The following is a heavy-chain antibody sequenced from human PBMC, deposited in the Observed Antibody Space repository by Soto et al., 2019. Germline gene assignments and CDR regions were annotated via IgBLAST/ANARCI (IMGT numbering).Heavy chain of an antibody. V-gene: IGHV1-2*04. CDR3: AREVRLYYDFYMDV. Sequence: ASVKVSCKASGYTFTDYYMHWVRQAPGQGLEWMGWINPNSGGTNYAQKFQGWVTMTRDTSISTAYMELSRLKSDDTAVYYCAREVRLYYDFYMDVWGQGTTVTVSS. J-gene: IGHJ6*02. CDR1: GYTFTDYY. CDR2: INPNSGGT. D-gene: IGHD3-3*01.